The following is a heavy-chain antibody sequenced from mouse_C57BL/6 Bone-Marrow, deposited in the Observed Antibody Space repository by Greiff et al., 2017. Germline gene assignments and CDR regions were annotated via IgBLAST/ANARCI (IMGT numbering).Heavy chain of an antibody. J-gene: IGHJ1*03. CDR1: GYTITNTY. D-gene: IGHD2-4*01. Sequence: EVKLVESVAELVRPGASVKLSCTASGYTITNTYMHWVKQRPGQSLEWIGRIDPTHGTTNYAPKFQGKATITADASSNTAYLQLSSLTSEDTATDYCARHYDPVGWYFDDWGTGTTVTVSS. CDR2: IDPTHGTT. CDR3: ARHYDPVGWYFDD. V-gene: IGHV14-3*01.